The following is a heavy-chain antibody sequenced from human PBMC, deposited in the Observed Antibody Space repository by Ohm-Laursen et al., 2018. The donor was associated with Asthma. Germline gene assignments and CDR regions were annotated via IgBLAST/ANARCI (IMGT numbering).Heavy chain of an antibody. CDR1: GASVSNDNW. J-gene: IGHJ4*02. CDR3: VRHRAYSFDF. CDR2: IYHSGFT. V-gene: IGHV4-4*02. D-gene: IGHD2-21*01. Sequence: SETLSLTCAVSGASVSNDNWWSWVRQPPGKGLEWIGEIYHSGFTNYRPSLQSRVAMFVDKSENRFSMRLTAVNAADTAVCYCVRHRAYSFDFWGQGIMVTVSS.